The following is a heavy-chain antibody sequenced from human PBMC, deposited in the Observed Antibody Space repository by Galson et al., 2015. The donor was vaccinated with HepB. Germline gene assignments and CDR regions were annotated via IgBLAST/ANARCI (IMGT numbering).Heavy chain of an antibody. J-gene: IGHJ3*02. D-gene: IGHD4-17*01. CDR1: GFTFSSYS. Sequence: SLRLSCAASGFTFSSYSMNWVRQAPGKGLEWVSSISSSSSYIYYADSVKGRFTISGDSAKNSLYLQMNSLRAEDTAVYYCARSEDYGDYVGAFDIWGQGTMVTVSS. CDR3: ARSEDYGDYVGAFDI. CDR2: ISSSSSYI. V-gene: IGHV3-21*01.